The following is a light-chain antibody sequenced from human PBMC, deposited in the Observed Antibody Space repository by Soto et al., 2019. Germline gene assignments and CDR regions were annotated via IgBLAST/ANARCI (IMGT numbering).Light chain of an antibody. CDR3: QQYYNYPRT. J-gene: IGKJ1*01. CDR1: QDISSY. V-gene: IGKV1-8*01. Sequence: ALRMTQSPSSLSASTGDRVTITCRASQDISSYSAWYQQKPGKAPKLLIYAASTLQSGVPSRFSGSGSGTDFTLTISCLQSEDFVTYYCQQYYNYPRTFGQGTKVEIK. CDR2: AAS.